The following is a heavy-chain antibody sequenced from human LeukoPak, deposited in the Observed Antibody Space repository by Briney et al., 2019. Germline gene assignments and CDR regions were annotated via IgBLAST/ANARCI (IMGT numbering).Heavy chain of an antibody. Sequence: GGSLRLSCAASGFTFSSYAMSWVRQAPGKGLEWVSAISGSGGSTYYADSVKSRFTISRDNSKNTLYLQMNSLRAEDTAVYYCARVEASGYDYGAFDYWGQGTLVTVSS. J-gene: IGHJ4*02. CDR1: GFTFSSYA. D-gene: IGHD5-12*01. CDR2: ISGSGGST. V-gene: IGHV3-23*01. CDR3: ARVEASGYDYGAFDY.